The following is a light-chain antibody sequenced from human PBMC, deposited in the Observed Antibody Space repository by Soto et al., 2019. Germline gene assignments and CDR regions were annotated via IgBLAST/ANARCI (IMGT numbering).Light chain of an antibody. J-gene: IGLJ1*01. V-gene: IGLV2-23*03. CDR1: SSDVGSYKF. CDR2: EGS. Sequence: QSAPTQPASVSGSPGQSITISCTGTSSDVGSYKFVSWYQQYPGKAPKLMIYEGSKRPSGVSDRFSGSKSDNTASLTISGLQAEDEADYFCCSYAGGSNVFGAGTKVTVL. CDR3: CSYAGGSNV.